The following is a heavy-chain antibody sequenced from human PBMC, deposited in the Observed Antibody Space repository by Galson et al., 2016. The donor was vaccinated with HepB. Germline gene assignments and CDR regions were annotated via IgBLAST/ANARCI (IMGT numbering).Heavy chain of an antibody. V-gene: IGHV3-48*02. J-gene: IGHJ3*02. CDR2: ISDSSSHI. CDR1: GFTFSSYA. D-gene: IGHD6-19*01. CDR3: TRSYGQRLANDAFDI. Sequence: SLRLSCAASGFTFSSYAMYWVRQAPGKGLEWVSYISDSSSHIYYAGSVKGRFTISRDSAKNSLYLQMNSLRDEDTAVYYCTRSYGQRLANDAFDIWGQGTLVSVSS.